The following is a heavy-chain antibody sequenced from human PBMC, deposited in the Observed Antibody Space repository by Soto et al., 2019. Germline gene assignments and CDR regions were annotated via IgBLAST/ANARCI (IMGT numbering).Heavy chain of an antibody. CDR1: GYSFSTYW. V-gene: IGHV5-51*01. D-gene: IGHD2-2*02. J-gene: IGHJ5*02. CDR2: IYPGDSDT. CDR3: ARRGYCSGTTCYKWFDP. Sequence: GASLKISCKGSGYSFSTYWIAWVRQMPGKGLEWMGIIYPGDSDTRYSPSFQGQVTISADKSISTAYLQWSSLKASDTAMYYCARRGYCSGTTCYKWFDPWGQGTLVTGSS.